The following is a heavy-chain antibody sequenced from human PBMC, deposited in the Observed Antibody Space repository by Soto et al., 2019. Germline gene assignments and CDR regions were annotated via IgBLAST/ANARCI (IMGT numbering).Heavy chain of an antibody. J-gene: IGHJ6*02. CDR1: GGSISSSSFH. CDR3: ARYDSSGYYWPYYYYGMDV. CDR2: IYYSGST. V-gene: IGHV4-39*01. Sequence: PSETLSLTCTVSGGSISSSSFHWGWIRQPPGKGLEWIGSIYYSGSTYYSPSLKSRVTISVDTSKNQFSLKLSSVTAADTAVYYCARYDSSGYYWPYYYYGMDVWGQGTTVTVSS. D-gene: IGHD3-22*01.